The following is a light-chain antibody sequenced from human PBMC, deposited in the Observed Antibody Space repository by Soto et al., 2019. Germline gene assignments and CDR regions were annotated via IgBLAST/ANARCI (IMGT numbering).Light chain of an antibody. J-gene: IGKJ2*01. V-gene: IGKV3-15*01. Sequence: MTQSPSTLSASVGDRVTITCRASQRVSSNVAWYQQKPGQAPRVLIFGASTRATGTPARFSGSGSGTEFTLTISSLQPEDFAVYYCQQYNIWPPYTFGQGTKVDIK. CDR1: QRVSSN. CDR2: GAS. CDR3: QQYNIWPPYT.